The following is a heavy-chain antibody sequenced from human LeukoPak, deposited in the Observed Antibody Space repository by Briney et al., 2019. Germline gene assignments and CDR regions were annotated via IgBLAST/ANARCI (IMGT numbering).Heavy chain of an antibody. CDR3: ARALNPLPGTYYFDY. CDR1: GGSVSSGSYY. Sequence: SETLSLTCTVSGGSVSSGSYYWSWIRQPPGKGLEWIGYIYYSGSTNYNPSLKSRVTMSVDTSKNQFSLKLSSVTAADTAVYYCARALNPLPGTYYFDYWGQGTLVTVSS. D-gene: IGHD2-15*01. V-gene: IGHV4-61*01. CDR2: IYYSGST. J-gene: IGHJ4*02.